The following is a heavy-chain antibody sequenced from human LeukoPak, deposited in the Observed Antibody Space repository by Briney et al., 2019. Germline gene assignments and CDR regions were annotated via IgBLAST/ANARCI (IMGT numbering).Heavy chain of an antibody. J-gene: IGHJ4*02. V-gene: IGHV4-34*12. CDR1: GGSFSAHY. D-gene: IGHD4-17*01. CDR3: ASATKVTSYDY. CDR2: IIHGGRT. Sequence: PSETLSLTCAVSGGSFSAHYWSWIRQPPGKGLEWIGEIIHGGRTNYNPSLKSRVTMSADTSKNQFSLKLSSVTAADTAVYYCASATKVTSYDYWGQGTLVTVSS.